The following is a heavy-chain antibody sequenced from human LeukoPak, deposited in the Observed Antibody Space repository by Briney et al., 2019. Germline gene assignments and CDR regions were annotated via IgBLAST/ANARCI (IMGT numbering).Heavy chain of an antibody. CDR3: ARTSGITPVDY. CDR1: GGSISSYY. V-gene: IGHV4-59*01. CDR2: IYYSGST. D-gene: IGHD1-14*01. Sequence: PSETLSLTCTVSGGSISSYYWSWIRQPPGKGLEWIGYIYYSGSTNYNPYLKSRVTISVDTSKNQFSLKLSSVTAADTAVYYCARTSGITPVDYWGQGTLVTVSS. J-gene: IGHJ4*02.